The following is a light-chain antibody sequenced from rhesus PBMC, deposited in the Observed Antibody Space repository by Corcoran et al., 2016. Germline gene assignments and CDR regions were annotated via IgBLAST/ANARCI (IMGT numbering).Light chain of an antibody. Sequence: QVILTQSPATLSLSPGERATLSCRASQSVSSYLAWYQQKPGQAPRLLIYGASSRATGFPDRFSGSGSGTDVTLTIRSLKPEDVGCYHCDQHSSGYSFGQGTKVEIK. CDR3: DQHSSGYS. J-gene: IGKJ2*01. V-gene: IGKV3-10*01. CDR2: GAS. CDR1: QSVSSY.